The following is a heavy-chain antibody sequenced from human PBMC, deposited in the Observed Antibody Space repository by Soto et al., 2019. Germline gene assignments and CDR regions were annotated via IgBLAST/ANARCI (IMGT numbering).Heavy chain of an antibody. CDR3: SRFIMVGGWFDPNYYHGMDV. Sequence: QVQLVQSGAEVKKPGASVTVSCKTSGYTFSNYGINWVRQAPGQGREWMGWISGYNGNTNYEQTVQGKVTMTTDTSTGTVYMELRSLKSDDTAIYYCSRFIMVGGWFDPNYYHGMDVWGQGTTVTVSS. D-gene: IGHD6-19*01. CDR1: GYTFSNYG. J-gene: IGHJ6*02. V-gene: IGHV1-18*01. CDR2: ISGYNGNT.